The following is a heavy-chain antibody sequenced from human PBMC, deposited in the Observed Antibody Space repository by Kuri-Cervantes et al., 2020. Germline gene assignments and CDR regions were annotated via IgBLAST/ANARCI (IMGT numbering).Heavy chain of an antibody. CDR3: AKDSYGDLDY. J-gene: IGHJ4*02. CDR2: ISWDGGST. Sequence: GESLKIPCAASGFTFDDYAMHWVRQAPGKGLEWVSLISWDGGSTYYADSVKGRFTISRDNSKNSLYLPMNRLRAEDTALYYCAKDSYGDLDYWGQGTLVTVSS. CDR1: GFTFDDYA. D-gene: IGHD4-17*01. V-gene: IGHV3-43D*04.